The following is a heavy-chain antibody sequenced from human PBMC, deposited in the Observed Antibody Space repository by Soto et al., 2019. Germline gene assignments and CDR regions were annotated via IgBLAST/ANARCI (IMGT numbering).Heavy chain of an antibody. CDR3: VVITMVRGVPGPDY. CDR1: GYTFTSYA. D-gene: IGHD3-10*01. V-gene: IGHV1-18*01. J-gene: IGHJ4*02. Sequence: ASVKVSCKAAGYTFTSYAMHWVRQAPGQGLEWMGWISAYNGNTNYAQKLQGRGTMTTDTSTSTAYMELRSLRSDDTAVYYCVVITMVRGVPGPDYWGQGTLVTVSS. CDR2: ISAYNGNT.